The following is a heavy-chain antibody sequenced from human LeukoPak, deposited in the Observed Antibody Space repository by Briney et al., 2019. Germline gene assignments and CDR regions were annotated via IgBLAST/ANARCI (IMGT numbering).Heavy chain of an antibody. CDR2: ISGGDGSI. J-gene: IGHJ6*04. CDR3: AKDVYCSSTTCYGLDYYYGMDV. CDR1: GFTFSNYA. D-gene: IGHD2-2*01. V-gene: IGHV3-23*01. Sequence: GGSLRLSCAASGFTFSNYAMTWDRQAPGKGLEWVSTISGGDGSIYYADSVKGRFTISRDNSKNTLYLQMNSLRAEDTAVYYCAKDVYCSSTTCYGLDYYYGMDVWGKGTTVTVSS.